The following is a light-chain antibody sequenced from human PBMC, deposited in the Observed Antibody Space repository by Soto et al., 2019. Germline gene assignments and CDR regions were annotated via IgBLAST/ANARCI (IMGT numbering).Light chain of an antibody. V-gene: IGKV3-15*01. CDR3: QQYGSSPWT. Sequence: EIVMTQSPDTLSVSPGERATLSCRASQSVSSNLAWYQQKPGQAPRLLIYDASTRAPGFPARFSGSGSGTEFTLTISSLQSEDFAVYHCQQYGSSPWTFGQGTKVDI. CDR2: DAS. CDR1: QSVSSN. J-gene: IGKJ1*01.